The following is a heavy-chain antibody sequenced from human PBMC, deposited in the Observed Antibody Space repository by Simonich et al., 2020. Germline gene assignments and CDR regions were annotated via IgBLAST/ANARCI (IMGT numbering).Heavy chain of an antibody. J-gene: IGHJ4*02. V-gene: IGHV1-2*06. CDR3: ASGWDWGFSHMSDY. CDR2: HNPNRGAP. D-gene: IGHD7-27*01. CDR1: GYTFTGYY. Sequence: QVQLVQSGAEVKKPGASVKVSCKASGYTFTGYYVHWVRQAPGTGLGWIGRHNPNRGAPNFAKKFQGRVTMTRETSISTAYMELSRLRSDDTAVYYCASGWDWGFSHMSDYWGQGTLVTVSS.